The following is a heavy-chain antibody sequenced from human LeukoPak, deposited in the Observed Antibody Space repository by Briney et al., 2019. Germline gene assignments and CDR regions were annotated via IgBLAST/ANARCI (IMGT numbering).Heavy chain of an antibody. CDR3: ARVLLAEATPGFVY. J-gene: IGHJ4*02. CDR2: ISAYNGNT. Sequence: GASVKVSCKASGYTFTSYSISWVRQAPGQGLEWMGWISAYNGNTNYAQKLQGRVTMTTDTSTSTAYMELRSLRSEDTAVYYYARVLLAEATPGFVYPGRGTMVTVSP. V-gene: IGHV1-18*01. D-gene: IGHD6-25*01. CDR1: GYTFTSYS.